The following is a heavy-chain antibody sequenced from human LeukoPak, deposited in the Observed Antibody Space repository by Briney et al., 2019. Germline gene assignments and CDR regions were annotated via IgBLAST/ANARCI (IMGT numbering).Heavy chain of an antibody. CDR2: INHSGST. CDR3: ARVTYPASQYYGHVPGAFDI. V-gene: IGHV4-34*01. J-gene: IGHJ3*02. CDR1: GVSFSGYY. Sequence: SETLSLTCAVSGVSFSGYYRSWIRQPPGKGLEWIGEINHSGSTNYNPSLKSRVSISVDTAKNQFSLKLSSVTAADTAVYYCARVTYPASQYYGHVPGAFDIWGQGTMVTVSS. D-gene: IGHD3-10*02.